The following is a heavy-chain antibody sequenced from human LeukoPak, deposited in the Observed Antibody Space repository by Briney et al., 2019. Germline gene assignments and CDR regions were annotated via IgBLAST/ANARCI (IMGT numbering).Heavy chain of an antibody. CDR2: IYYSGST. D-gene: IGHD3-22*01. Sequence: PSETLSLTCTVSGGSISSSSYYWGWIRQPPGKGLEWIGSIYYSGSTYYNPSLSSRVTISVDTSKNQLSLKLSSVTAADTAVYYCARQFYYDSGGSHYWGQGTLVTVSS. V-gene: IGHV4-39*01. CDR1: GGSISSSSYY. CDR3: ARQFYYDSGGSHY. J-gene: IGHJ4*02.